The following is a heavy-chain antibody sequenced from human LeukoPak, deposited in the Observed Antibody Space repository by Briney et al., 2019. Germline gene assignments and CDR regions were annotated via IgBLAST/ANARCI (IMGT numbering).Heavy chain of an antibody. V-gene: IGHV3-7*04. CDR1: GFTVSSNY. CDR2: IHPEGNEK. CDR3: ARGDAFSGDH. Sequence: PGGSLRLSCAASGFTVSSNYMSWVRQAPGRGLEWVANIHPEGNEKYHVESVKGRFTVSRDNTKNLLFLQMNGLRVEDTAVYYCARGDAFSGDHWGQGTLVTVSS. J-gene: IGHJ4*02.